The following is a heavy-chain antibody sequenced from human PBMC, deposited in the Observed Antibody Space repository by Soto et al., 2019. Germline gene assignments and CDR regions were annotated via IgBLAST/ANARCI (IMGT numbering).Heavy chain of an antibody. CDR2: ISAHNDDT. J-gene: IGHJ4*02. D-gene: IGHD3-22*01. V-gene: IGHV1-18*04. CDR1: GNSFATYG. Sequence: QVPLVQSGAEVKKPGASVKVSCKASGNSFATYGFSWVRQAPGQGLQCVGWISAHNDDTHYSQKFQGRVTLTTDTSTNTGYMELRSLTSDDTAVYFCATEPIYYNDGSGYYPLGHWGQGTLVTVSS. CDR3: ATEPIYYNDGSGYYPLGH.